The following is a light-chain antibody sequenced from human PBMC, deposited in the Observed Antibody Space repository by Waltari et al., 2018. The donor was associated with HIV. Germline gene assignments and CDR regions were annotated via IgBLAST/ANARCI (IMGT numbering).Light chain of an antibody. Sequence: EIVMTQSAATLSVSPGESATLSCRASQSVSSSYLAWYQQKPGQAPRLLIYGASSRATGIPDRFSGSGSGTDFTLTISRLEPEDFAVYYCQQYGSSPLGTFGPGTKVDIK. CDR2: GAS. V-gene: IGKV3-20*01. CDR3: QQYGSSPLGT. J-gene: IGKJ3*01. CDR1: QSVSSSY.